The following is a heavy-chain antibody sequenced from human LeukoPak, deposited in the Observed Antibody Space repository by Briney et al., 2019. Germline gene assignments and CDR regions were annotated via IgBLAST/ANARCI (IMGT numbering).Heavy chain of an antibody. V-gene: IGHV3-30*02. Sequence: GGSLRLSCAASGFTFKNYAMHWVRQAPGKGLDWVAFIRYDGNNKFYADSVKGRFTISRDNSRNTLYLQMNNLRPEDTAIYYCAKDSVGATTLDWFDSWGQGTLVTVSS. CDR3: AKDSVGATTLDWFDS. CDR1: GFTFKNYA. J-gene: IGHJ5*01. CDR2: IRYDGNNK. D-gene: IGHD1-26*01.